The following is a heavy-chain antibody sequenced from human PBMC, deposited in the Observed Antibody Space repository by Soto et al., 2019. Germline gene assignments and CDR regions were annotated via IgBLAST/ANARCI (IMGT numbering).Heavy chain of an antibody. D-gene: IGHD4-17*01. J-gene: IGHJ4*02. V-gene: IGHV1-69*13. CDR2: IIPIFGTA. Sequence: GAPVKGPSEEFRGSIKSQSLRWVRQAPRQGLEWMGGIIPIFGTANYAQKFQGRVTITADESTSTAYMELSSLRSEDTAVYYCARDSHYGDYEYYFDYWGQGTPVTVSS. CDR1: RGSIKSQS. CDR3: ARDSHYGDYEYYFDY.